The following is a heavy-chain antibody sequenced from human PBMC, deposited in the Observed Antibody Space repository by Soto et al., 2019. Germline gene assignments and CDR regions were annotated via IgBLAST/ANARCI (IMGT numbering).Heavy chain of an antibody. CDR2: ISYDGSNK. Sequence: GGSLRLSCAASGFTVSSYGMHWVRQAPGKGLEWVAVISYDGSNKYYADSVKGRFTISGDNSKNTLYLQMNSLRAEDTAVYYCAKDLRSYGVYYYGMDVWGQGTTVTVSS. V-gene: IGHV3-30*18. D-gene: IGHD1-26*01. J-gene: IGHJ6*02. CDR1: GFTVSSYG. CDR3: AKDLRSYGVYYYGMDV.